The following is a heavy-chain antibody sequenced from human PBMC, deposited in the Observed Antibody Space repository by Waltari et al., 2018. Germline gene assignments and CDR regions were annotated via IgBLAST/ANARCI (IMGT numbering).Heavy chain of an antibody. CDR3: NTGPERSWTTFVI. Sequence: EVQLVESGGGLVKPGGSLGRSCVASGFTFSHAWMSWVRQAPGKGLEWVGRIRSKTDGETTEYAAPLKDRFTISRDDSKNTVYLQMNSLTTEDTAVYYCNTGPERSWTTFVIWGQGTMVTVSS. V-gene: IGHV3-15*01. CDR2: IRSKTDGETT. D-gene: IGHD1-1*01. CDR1: GFTFSHAW. J-gene: IGHJ3*02.